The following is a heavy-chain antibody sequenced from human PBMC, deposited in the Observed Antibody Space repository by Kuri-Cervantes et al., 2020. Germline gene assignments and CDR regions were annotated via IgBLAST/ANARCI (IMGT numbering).Heavy chain of an antibody. V-gene: IGHV4-59*01. CDR3: ARAYYYYGMDV. CDR1: GGSISSYY. J-gene: IGHJ6*02. Sequence: SQTLSLTCTVSGGSISSYYWSWIRQPPGKGLEWIGYIYYSGSTNYNPSLKSRVTISVDTSKNQFSLKLSSVTAADTAVYYCARAYYYYGMDVWGQGTTVTVSS. CDR2: IYYSGST.